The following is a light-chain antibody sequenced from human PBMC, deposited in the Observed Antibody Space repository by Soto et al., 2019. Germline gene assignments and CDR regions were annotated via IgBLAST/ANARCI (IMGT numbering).Light chain of an antibody. CDR1: SSDVGYYDY. V-gene: IGLV2-8*01. J-gene: IGLJ1*01. CDR3: SSYAGSNNPYV. Sequence: QSVLTQPPSASGFPGQSVTISCTGTSSDVGYYDYVSWYQQHPGKAPKLVIYEVTKRPSGVPDRVSASKSGNTASLTVSGLRAEDEADYYCSSYAGSNNPYVFGTGTKVTVL. CDR2: EVT.